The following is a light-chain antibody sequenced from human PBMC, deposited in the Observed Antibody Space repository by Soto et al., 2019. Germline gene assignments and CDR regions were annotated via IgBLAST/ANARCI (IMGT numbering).Light chain of an antibody. CDR1: QSVLYSSNNENS. CDR2: WAS. V-gene: IGKV4-1*01. CDR3: QQYYSVPPT. J-gene: IGKJ1*01. Sequence: DIVMTQSPDSLAVSLGERATINCKSSQSVLYSSNNENSLAWYQQKPGQPPKLLIYWASTRECGVPDRFSGGGSGTDFTLTISSLQAEYVSVYYCQQYYSVPPTFGQGTKVEI.